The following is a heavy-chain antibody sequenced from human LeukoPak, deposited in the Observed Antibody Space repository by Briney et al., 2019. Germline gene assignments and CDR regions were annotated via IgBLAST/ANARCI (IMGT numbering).Heavy chain of an antibody. J-gene: IGHJ4*02. V-gene: IGHV3-23*01. CDR2: ISGSGGST. D-gene: IGHD6-6*01. CDR1: GFTFSSYS. Sequence: GGSLRLSCAASGFTFSSYSMSWVRQAPGKGLECVSSISGSGGSTYYADSVKGRFTISRDNSKNTLYLQMNSLRDEDTAVYYFAKDAPYRSSEFYSWGEGALVTLSS. CDR3: AKDAPYRSSEFYS.